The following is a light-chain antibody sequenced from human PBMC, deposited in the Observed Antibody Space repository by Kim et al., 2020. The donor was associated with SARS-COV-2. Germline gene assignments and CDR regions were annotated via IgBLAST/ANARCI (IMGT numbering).Light chain of an antibody. CDR2: AAS. CDR1: QGISSW. V-gene: IGKV1-12*01. CDR3: QQANSFPLT. Sequence: ASVGDRVTIPCRASQGISSWLDWYQQKPGKAPKLLIYAASSLQSGVPSRFSGSGSGTDFTLTISSLQPEDFATYYCQQANSFPLTFGGGTKVDIK. J-gene: IGKJ4*01.